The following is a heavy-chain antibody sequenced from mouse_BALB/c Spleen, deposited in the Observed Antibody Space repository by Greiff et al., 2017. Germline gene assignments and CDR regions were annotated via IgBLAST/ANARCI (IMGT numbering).Heavy chain of an antibody. CDR2: ISSGSSTI. D-gene: IGHD2-1*01. Sequence: EVKLVESGGGLVQPGGSRKLSCAASGFTFSSFGMHWVRQAPEKGLEWVAYISSGSSTIYYADTVKGRFTISRDNPKNTLFLQMTSLKSEDTAMYYCTSHYGNYDWFAYWGQGTLVTVSA. CDR1: GFTFSSFG. CDR3: TSHYGNYDWFAY. J-gene: IGHJ3*01. V-gene: IGHV5-17*02.